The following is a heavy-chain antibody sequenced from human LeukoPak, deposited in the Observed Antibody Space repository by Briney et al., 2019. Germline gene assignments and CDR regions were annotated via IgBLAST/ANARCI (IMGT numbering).Heavy chain of an antibody. D-gene: IGHD6-19*01. J-gene: IGHJ4*02. CDR2: IAVYNGDT. Sequence: ASVKVSCKASGYTFTSYGISWVRQAPGQGPEWMGWIAVYNGDTKILQKLQGRVTLTTDASTNTAYMCMRNLTSGDSAVYYCARQAGYSTGWYGGSFFDHWGEGTPVTVSA. V-gene: IGHV1-18*01. CDR1: GYTFTSYG. CDR3: ARQAGYSTGWYGGSFFDH.